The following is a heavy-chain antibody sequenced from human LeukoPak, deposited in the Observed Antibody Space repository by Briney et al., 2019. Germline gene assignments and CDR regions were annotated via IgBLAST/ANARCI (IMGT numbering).Heavy chain of an antibody. CDR3: ARDAGVPAAISCWFDP. V-gene: IGHV4-38-2*02. CDR1: GYSISSGYY. Sequence: SETLSLTCAVSGYSISSGYYWGWIRQPPGKGLEWIGSIYHSGSTYYNPSLKSRVTISVDTSKNQFSLKLSSVTATDTAVYYCARDAGVPAAISCWFDPWGQGTLVTVSS. J-gene: IGHJ5*02. CDR2: IYHSGST. D-gene: IGHD2-2*01.